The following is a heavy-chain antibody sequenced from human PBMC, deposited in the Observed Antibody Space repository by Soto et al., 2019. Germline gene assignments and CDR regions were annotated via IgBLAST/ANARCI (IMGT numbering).Heavy chain of an antibody. CDR2: INTGNGNT. J-gene: IGHJ4*02. D-gene: IGHD3-22*01. CDR3: AREGYDSSGYPLGY. V-gene: IGHV1-3*04. CDR1: GGTFSSYT. Sequence: ASVKVSCKASGGTFSSYTISWVRQAPGQRLEWMGWINTGNGNTKYSQKFQGRVTITRDTSATTTYMELSSLRSEDTAVYYCAREGYDSSGYPLGYWGQGTLVTVSS.